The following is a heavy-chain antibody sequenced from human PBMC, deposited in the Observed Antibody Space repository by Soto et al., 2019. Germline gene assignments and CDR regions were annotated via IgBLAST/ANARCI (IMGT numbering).Heavy chain of an antibody. Sequence: EVQLLESGGGLVQPGGSLRLSCAASGFTFSNYAMSWVRQAPGKGLEWVSAISGSGGSTYYADSVSGRFTISRDNSESTLYLQMNSLRAEDTAVYYCAKERNYYDSSGKFDYWGQGTLVTVSS. V-gene: IGHV3-23*01. CDR3: AKERNYYDSSGKFDY. CDR1: GFTFSNYA. J-gene: IGHJ4*02. D-gene: IGHD3-22*01. CDR2: ISGSGGST.